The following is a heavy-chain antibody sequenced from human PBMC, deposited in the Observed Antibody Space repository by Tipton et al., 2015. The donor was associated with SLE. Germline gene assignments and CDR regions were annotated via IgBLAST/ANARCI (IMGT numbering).Heavy chain of an antibody. J-gene: IGHJ4*02. Sequence: TLSLTCTVSGGSISSSSYYWGWIRQPPGKGLEWIGSIYYSGRTDYNPSLKSRVTTSIDTSKNQFSLNLSSVTAADTAVYYCARLTGGDFDYWGQGTLVTVSS. CDR2: IYYSGRT. CDR3: ARLTGGDFDY. D-gene: IGHD1-26*01. CDR1: GGSISSSSYY. V-gene: IGHV4-39*01.